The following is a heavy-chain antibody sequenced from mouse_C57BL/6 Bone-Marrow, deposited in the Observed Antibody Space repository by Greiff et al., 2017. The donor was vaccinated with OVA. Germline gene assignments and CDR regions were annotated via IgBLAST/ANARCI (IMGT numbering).Heavy chain of an antibody. V-gene: IGHV1-81*01. J-gene: IGHJ2*01. CDR3: ARGGITTVVAYYFDD. D-gene: IGHD1-1*01. CDR1: GYTFTSSG. CDR2: IYPRSGNP. Sequence: QVQLQQSGAELARPGASVKLSCKASGYTFTSSGISWVKQRTGQGLEWIGEIYPRSGNPSYNEKFKGKATLTADKSSSTAYMELRRLTSEDAAVYFCARGGITTVVAYYFDDWGQGTTLTVSS.